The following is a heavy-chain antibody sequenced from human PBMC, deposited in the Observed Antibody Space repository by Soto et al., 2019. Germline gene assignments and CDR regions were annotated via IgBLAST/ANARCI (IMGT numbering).Heavy chain of an antibody. D-gene: IGHD3-9*01. CDR2: VWSDGSKK. CDR3: VRVFDTYYFDL. V-gene: IGHV3-33*01. J-gene: IGHJ4*02. CDR1: GFTFSTYG. Sequence: QVQVVESGGGVVQPGRCLRLSCAASGFTFSTYGMHWVRQAPGKGLEWVALVWSDGSKKYYADSVKGRFTISRDNSKDTLHLQMSSLRAEDTAVYYCVRVFDTYYFDLWGQGTLVTVST.